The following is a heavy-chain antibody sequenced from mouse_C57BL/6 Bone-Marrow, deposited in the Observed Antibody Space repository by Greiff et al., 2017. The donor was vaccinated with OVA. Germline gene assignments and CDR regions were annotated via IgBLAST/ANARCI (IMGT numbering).Heavy chain of an antibody. CDR1: GYTFTDYY. Sequence: EVQLQQSGPVLVKPGASVKMSCKASGYTFTDYYMNWVKQSHGKSLEWIGVINPYNGGTSYNQQFKGKATLTVDKSSSTAYMELNSLTSEDSAVYYCARGGITKGYYYAMDYWGQGTSVTVSS. V-gene: IGHV1-19*01. J-gene: IGHJ4*01. CDR3: ARGGITKGYYYAMDY. CDR2: INPYNGGT. D-gene: IGHD2-4*01.